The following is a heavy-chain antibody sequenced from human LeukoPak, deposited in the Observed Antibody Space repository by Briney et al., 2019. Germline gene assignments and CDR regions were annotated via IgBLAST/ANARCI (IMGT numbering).Heavy chain of an antibody. D-gene: IGHD6-13*01. V-gene: IGHV1-2*02. CDR1: GYTFTGYY. J-gene: IGHJ4*02. Sequence: GASVKVSCKASGYTFTGYYVHWVRQAPGQGLEWMGWINPNSGGTNYAQKFQGRVTMTRDTSISTAYMELSRLRSDDTAVYYCARVKAAGTRAAFDYWGQGTLVTVSS. CDR2: INPNSGGT. CDR3: ARVKAAGTRAAFDY.